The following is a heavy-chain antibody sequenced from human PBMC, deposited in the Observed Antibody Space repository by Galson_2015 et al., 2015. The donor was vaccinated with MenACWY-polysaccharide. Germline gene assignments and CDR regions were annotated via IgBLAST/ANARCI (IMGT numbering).Heavy chain of an antibody. CDR1: GFTFSRYG. V-gene: IGHV3-30*02. D-gene: IGHD4-11*01. J-gene: IGHJ4*01. Sequence: SLRLSCAASGFTFSRYGMHWVRQAPGKGLEWVSFIRYDGSDKYYTDSVKGRFTISRDNSKNTLYLQMNSLRIEDMAVYYCAKDVHYNDYLGYYFDYWG. CDR3: AKDVHYNDYLGYYFDY. CDR2: IRYDGSDK.